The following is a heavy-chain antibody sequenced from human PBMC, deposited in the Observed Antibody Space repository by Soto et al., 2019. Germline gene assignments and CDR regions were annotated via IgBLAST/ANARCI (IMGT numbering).Heavy chain of an antibody. CDR3: ARHKGPYNDYDTVDS. V-gene: IGHV5-10-1*01. Sequence: PGESLKISCQGSPYSFTNYWFTWVRQVPGKGLEWMGKIEVSDSYTNYNPSFQGHVTISSDVSTSTAFLQWSSLQASDTAIYFCARHKGPYNDYDTVDSWGQGTQVTVSS. J-gene: IGHJ4*02. D-gene: IGHD4-17*01. CDR1: PYSFTNYW. CDR2: IEVSDSYT.